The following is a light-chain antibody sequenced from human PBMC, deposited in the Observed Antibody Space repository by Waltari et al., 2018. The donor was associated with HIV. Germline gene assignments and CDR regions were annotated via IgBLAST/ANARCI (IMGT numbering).Light chain of an antibody. CDR1: QNVVLNY. Sequence: IVLTQFPGTLSLSPGERATVSCMSSQNVVLNYLAWYQHSPGQAPRLLIYDASDRASGVPDRFTGSGSGTDVTLSISRLEPEDSAMYFCQQYTSAPFSFGQGTRLEIK. CDR2: DAS. V-gene: IGKV3-20*01. J-gene: IGKJ5*01. CDR3: QQYTSAPFS.